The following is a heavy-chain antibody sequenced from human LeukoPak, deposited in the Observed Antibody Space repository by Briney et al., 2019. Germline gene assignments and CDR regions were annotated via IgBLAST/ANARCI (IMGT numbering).Heavy chain of an antibody. V-gene: IGHV3-33*01. J-gene: IGHJ4*02. CDR1: GFTFSSYV. CDR3: ARGGATEDYYFDY. D-gene: IGHD1-26*01. CDR2: IWYDGSNK. Sequence: GRSLRLSCAASGFTFSSYVMHWVRQAPGKGLEWVAVIWYDGSNKYYADSVKGRFTISKDNSKNTLYLQMNSLRAEDTAVYYCARGGATEDYYFDYWGQGTLVTVSS.